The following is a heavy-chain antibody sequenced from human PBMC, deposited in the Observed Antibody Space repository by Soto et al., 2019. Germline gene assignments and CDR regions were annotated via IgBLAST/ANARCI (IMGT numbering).Heavy chain of an antibody. J-gene: IGHJ6*02. CDR2: INPSGGST. CDR3: ARDWIAVAGSGTHYYYGMDV. CDR1: GYTFTSYY. V-gene: IGHV1-46*01. D-gene: IGHD6-19*01. Sequence: GASVKVSCKASGYTFTSYYMHWVRQAPGQGLEWMGIINPSGGSTSYAQKFQGRVTMTRDTSTSTVYMELSSLRSEDTAVYYCARDWIAVAGSGTHYYYGMDVWGQGTTVTVSS.